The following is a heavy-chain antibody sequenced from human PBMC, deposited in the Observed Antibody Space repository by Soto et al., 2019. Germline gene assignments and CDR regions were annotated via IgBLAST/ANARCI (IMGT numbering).Heavy chain of an antibody. CDR2: ISAYNGNT. D-gene: IGHD2-2*01. V-gene: IGHV1-18*01. J-gene: IGHJ4*02. Sequence: ASVKVSFKASGGTFSSYAISWVRQAPGQGLEWMGWISAYNGNTNYAQKLQGRVTMTTDTSTSTAYMELRSLRSDDTAVYYCAREPSASSPDYWGQGTLVTVSS. CDR1: GGTFSSYA. CDR3: AREPSASSPDY.